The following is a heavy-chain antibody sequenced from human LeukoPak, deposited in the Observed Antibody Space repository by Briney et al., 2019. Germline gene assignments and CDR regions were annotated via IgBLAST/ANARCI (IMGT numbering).Heavy chain of an antibody. CDR2: MNPNSGNT. J-gene: IGHJ6*02. D-gene: IGHD2-15*01. CDR1: GYTFTSYD. V-gene: IGHV1-8*01. CDR3: ASPADCSGGSCYYDYYYYGMDV. Sequence: EASVKVSCKASGYTFTSYDINWVRQATGQGLEWMGWMNPNSGNTGYAQKFQGRVTMTRNTSISTAYMELSSLRSEDTAVYYCASPADCSGGSCYYDYYYYGMDVWGQGTTVTVSS.